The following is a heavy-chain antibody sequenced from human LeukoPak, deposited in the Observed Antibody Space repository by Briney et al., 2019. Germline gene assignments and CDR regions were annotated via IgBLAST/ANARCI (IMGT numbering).Heavy chain of an antibody. J-gene: IGHJ5*02. CDR1: SYTFISYW. CDR2: IYPGDFDT. D-gene: IGHD3-9*01. CDR3: RMAGHYAILTGHYNGFVWFGP. V-gene: IGHV5-51*01. Sequence: GDSLKISSKGSSYTFISYWIAWVRQMPGKGLEWMGTIYPGDFDTRYSPSLQGQVTISADTSISTAYLQWSSLKASHTELYVCRMAGHYAILTGHYNGFVWFGPWGQGTLVTVSS.